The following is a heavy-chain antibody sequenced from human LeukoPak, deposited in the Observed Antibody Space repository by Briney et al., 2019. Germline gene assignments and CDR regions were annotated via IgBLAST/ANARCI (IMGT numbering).Heavy chain of an antibody. Sequence: SETLSLTCTVSGGSISSGAYYCSWIRQHPGKGLEWIGYIYFTGSAYYNPSLKSRVTISVDTSKNQFSLKLSSVTAADTAIYYCARDPDPNYYDSSGLSGRFAHWGQGTLVTVSS. J-gene: IGHJ4*02. CDR1: GGSISSGAYY. CDR2: IYFTGSA. D-gene: IGHD3-22*01. V-gene: IGHV4-31*03. CDR3: ARDPDPNYYDSSGLSGRFAH.